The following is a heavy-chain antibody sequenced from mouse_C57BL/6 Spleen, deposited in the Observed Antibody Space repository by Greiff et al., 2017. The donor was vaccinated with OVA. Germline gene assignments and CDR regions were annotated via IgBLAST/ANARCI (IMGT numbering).Heavy chain of an antibody. CDR3: ARGDYRDY. CDR1: GYTFTDYY. J-gene: IGHJ2*01. Sequence: VQLQQPGPELVKPGASVKISCKASGYTFTDYYMNWVKQSPGKSLEWLGDINPNNGSTSNNQKFKGKATLTVDKSSSTAYMELRSLTSEDSAVYYCARGDYRDYWGQGTTLTVSS. D-gene: IGHD2-4*01. V-gene: IGHV1-26*01. CDR2: INPNNGST.